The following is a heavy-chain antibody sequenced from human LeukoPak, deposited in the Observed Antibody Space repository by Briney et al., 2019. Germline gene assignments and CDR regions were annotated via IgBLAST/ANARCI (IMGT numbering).Heavy chain of an antibody. CDR3: ARDYCSGGSCPRGYYYYGMDV. D-gene: IGHD2-15*01. J-gene: IGHJ6*02. CDR2: ISSSSSYI. CDR1: GFTFSSYS. V-gene: IGHV3-21*01. Sequence: GGSLRLSCAASGFTFSSYSMTWVRQAPGKGLEWVSSISSSSSYIYYADSVKGRFTIPRDNAKNSLYLQMNSLRAEDTAVYYCARDYCSGGSCPRGYYYYGMDVWGQGATVTVSS.